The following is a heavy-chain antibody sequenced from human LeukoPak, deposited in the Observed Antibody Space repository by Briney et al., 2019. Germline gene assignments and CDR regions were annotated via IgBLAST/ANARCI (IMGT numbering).Heavy chain of an antibody. J-gene: IGHJ4*02. Sequence: SETLSLTCAVYGGSFSGYYWSWIRQPPGKGLEWIGEINHSGSTNYNPSLKSRVTISVDTSKNQFSLKLSSVTAADTAVYYCARDSDYWGQGTLVTVSS. CDR2: INHSGST. CDR1: GGSFSGYY. V-gene: IGHV4-34*01. CDR3: ARDSDY.